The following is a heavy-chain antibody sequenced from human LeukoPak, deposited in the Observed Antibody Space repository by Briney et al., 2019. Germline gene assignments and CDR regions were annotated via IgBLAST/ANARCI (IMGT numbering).Heavy chain of an antibody. V-gene: IGHV4-30-2*01. Sequence: SETLSLTCAVSGGSISSGGYSWSWIRQPPGKGLEWIGYIYHSGSTYYNPSLKSRVTISVDRSKNQFSLKLSSATAADTAVYYCARSSPEAGIDYWGQGTLVTVSS. CDR1: GGSISSGGYS. D-gene: IGHD6-13*01. CDR2: IYHSGST. J-gene: IGHJ4*02. CDR3: ARSSPEAGIDY.